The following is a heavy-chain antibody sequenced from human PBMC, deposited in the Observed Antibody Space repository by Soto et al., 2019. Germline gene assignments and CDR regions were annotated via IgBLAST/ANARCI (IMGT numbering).Heavy chain of an antibody. V-gene: IGHV1-2*02. CDR1: GYPVTAYY. D-gene: IGHD3-3*01. CDR2: INPATGAA. CDR3: ARGGGVGVAGSAAFDM. Sequence: QLHLVQSGAVVKKPGASVTVSCSASGYPVTAYYMHWVRQAPGRGLEWMGGINPATGAAKYTQTFQGRVTMARDTAKSTVFMELSCLTSEDTAVFYCARGGGVGVAGSAAFDMWGQGTLVTVSS. J-gene: IGHJ3*02.